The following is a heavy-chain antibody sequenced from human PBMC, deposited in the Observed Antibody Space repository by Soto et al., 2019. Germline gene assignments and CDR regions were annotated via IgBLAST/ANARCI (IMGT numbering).Heavy chain of an antibody. Sequence: QVQMQESGPGLVKPSQTLSLTCTVSGGSISSGGYYWSWIRQHPGKGLDWIGYIYYSGSTYYNPSLKRRVTISVDTSKNQFSLKLSSVTAADTAVYYSARGGYCSGGSCYLVPLGYWGQGTLVNVSS. CDR3: ARGGYCSGGSCYLVPLGY. V-gene: IGHV4-31*03. D-gene: IGHD2-15*01. CDR1: GGSISSGGYY. J-gene: IGHJ4*02. CDR2: IYYSGST.